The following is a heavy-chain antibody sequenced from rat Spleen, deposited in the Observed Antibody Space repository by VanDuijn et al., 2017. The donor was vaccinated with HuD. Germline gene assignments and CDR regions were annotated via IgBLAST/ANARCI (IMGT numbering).Heavy chain of an antibody. CDR2: ISSGGGGT. CDR1: GFTFSDYN. D-gene: IGHD2-7*01. J-gene: IGHJ3*01. Sequence: EVQLVESGGGLVQPGSPLKLSCAASGFTFSDYNMAWVRQAPKKGLEWVASISSGGGGTYYPDSVKGRFTFSRDNAKSTLYLQMDSLRSEDTATYYCTAHGNRISRFAYWGQGTLVTVSS. CDR3: TAHGNRISRFAY. V-gene: IGHV5-7*01.